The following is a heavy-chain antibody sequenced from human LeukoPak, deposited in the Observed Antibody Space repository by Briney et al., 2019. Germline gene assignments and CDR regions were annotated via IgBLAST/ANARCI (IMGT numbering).Heavy chain of an antibody. D-gene: IGHD2-15*01. CDR1: GFTFRTSG. Sequence: GGSLRLSCAASGFTFRTSGMNWVRQAPGKGLEWVSYISSSGTTISYAQSVKGRFTITRDNAQNSLTLHMNTLRADDTAVSYCARYCSGGSCYQAFDYWGQGTLVTVSS. CDR3: ARYCSGGSCYQAFDY. CDR2: ISSSGTTI. J-gene: IGHJ4*02. V-gene: IGHV3-48*01.